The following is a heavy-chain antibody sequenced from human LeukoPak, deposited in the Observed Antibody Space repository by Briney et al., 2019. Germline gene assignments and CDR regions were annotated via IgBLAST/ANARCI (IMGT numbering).Heavy chain of an antibody. D-gene: IGHD1-26*01. Sequence: QPGGSLRLSCAASGLTFSDHYMDWVRQAPGQGLEWVGRTRNRANNYTTEYAESVKGRFTISRDDSKNSLYLQMSSLKTEDTAVYYCARSGGRAGVMNYWGQGTLVTVSS. J-gene: IGHJ4*02. CDR1: GLTFSDHY. CDR2: TRNRANNYTT. CDR3: ARSGGRAGVMNY. V-gene: IGHV3-72*01.